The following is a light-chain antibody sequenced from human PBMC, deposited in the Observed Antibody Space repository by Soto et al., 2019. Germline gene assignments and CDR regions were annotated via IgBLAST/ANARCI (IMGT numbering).Light chain of an antibody. CDR2: AAS. Sequence: DIQVTQSASSLSASVGDRVTITCRASQSISSYLNWYQQKPGKAPKLLIYAASNLQSGVPSRFSGSGSGTDFTLTISSLQPEDFAAYYCQQSHGAPLTFGGGTKVDIK. CDR3: QQSHGAPLT. J-gene: IGKJ4*01. V-gene: IGKV1-39*01. CDR1: QSISSY.